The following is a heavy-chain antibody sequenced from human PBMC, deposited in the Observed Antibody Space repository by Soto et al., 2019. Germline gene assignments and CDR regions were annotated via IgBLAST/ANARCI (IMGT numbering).Heavy chain of an antibody. V-gene: IGHV4-59*08. Sequence: PSETLSLTCTVSGASISSYYWSWIRQPPGKGLEWIGYIYYSGSTNYNPSLKSRVTISVDTSKNQFSLRLTSVTAADTAVYYCARTDLVVVPAAMPRTMIAFDIWGQGTMVTVSS. CDR3: ARTDLVVVPAAMPRTMIAFDI. CDR2: IYYSGST. J-gene: IGHJ3*02. D-gene: IGHD2-2*01. CDR1: GASISSYY.